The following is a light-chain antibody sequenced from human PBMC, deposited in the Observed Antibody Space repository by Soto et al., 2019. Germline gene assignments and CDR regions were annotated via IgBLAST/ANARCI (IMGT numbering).Light chain of an antibody. V-gene: IGKV3-20*01. CDR1: QSVSSSY. Sequence: EIVLTPSPGTLSLSPGERVTLSCRASQSVSSSYLAWYQQKPGQAPRLLIYGASSGATGIPDRFSGSGSGTDFILTISRLEPEDFAVYYCQQYGRSPWTFGQGTKVDIK. CDR2: GAS. J-gene: IGKJ1*01. CDR3: QQYGRSPWT.